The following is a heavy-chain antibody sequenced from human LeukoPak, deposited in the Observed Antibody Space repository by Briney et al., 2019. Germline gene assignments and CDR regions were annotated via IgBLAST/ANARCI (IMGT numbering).Heavy chain of an antibody. Sequence: GSLRLSCAASGFTFNSHSMNWVRQAPGKGLEGVPSISSSSSYIYYADSVKGRFTISRDNAKNSLYLQMNSLRAEDTAVYYCASGCSGGSCPDGAFDIWGQGTMVTVSS. CDR2: ISSSSSYI. CDR3: ASGCSGGSCPDGAFDI. CDR1: GFTFNSHS. D-gene: IGHD2-15*01. V-gene: IGHV3-21*01. J-gene: IGHJ3*02.